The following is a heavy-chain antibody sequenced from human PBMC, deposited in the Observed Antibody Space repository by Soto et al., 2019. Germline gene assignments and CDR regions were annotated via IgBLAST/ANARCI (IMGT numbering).Heavy chain of an antibody. CDR3: AARNYYGSGRDV. CDR2: IVVGSGNT. D-gene: IGHD3-10*01. Sequence: SVKVSCKASGFTFTSSAVQWLRQARGQRLEWIGWIVVGSGNTNYAQKFQERVTITRDMSTSTAYMELSSLRSEDTAVYYCAARNYYGSGRDVWGQGTTVTVSS. V-gene: IGHV1-58*01. J-gene: IGHJ6*02. CDR1: GFTFTSSA.